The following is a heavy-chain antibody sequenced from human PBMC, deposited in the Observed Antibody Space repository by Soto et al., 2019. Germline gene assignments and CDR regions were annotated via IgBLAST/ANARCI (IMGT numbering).Heavy chain of an antibody. Sequence: GESLKISCKTSGYSFTTYWIAWVRQMPGKGLEWMGIIYPDDSDTRYSPSFQGQVTISVDKSISTAYLQWSSLKASDTAIYYCARLADYGGNSGYNWFDPWGQGTLVTVSS. CDR1: GYSFTTYW. D-gene: IGHD4-17*01. J-gene: IGHJ5*02. CDR2: IYPDDSDT. V-gene: IGHV5-51*01. CDR3: ARLADYGGNSGYNWFDP.